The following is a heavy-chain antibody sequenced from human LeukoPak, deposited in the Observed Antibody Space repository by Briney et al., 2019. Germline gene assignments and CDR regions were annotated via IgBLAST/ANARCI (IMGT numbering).Heavy chain of an antibody. CDR1: GYSFTSYW. CDR3: ARRLPSLHAFDI. J-gene: IGHJ3*02. Sequence: GESLKISCKASGYSFTSYWIGWVRHMPGKGLEWMGIIYPGDSDTRYSPSFQGQVAISTDKSISTAYLQWSSLKASDTAMYYCARRLPSLHAFDIWGQGTMVSVSS. V-gene: IGHV5-51*01. CDR2: IYPGDSDT.